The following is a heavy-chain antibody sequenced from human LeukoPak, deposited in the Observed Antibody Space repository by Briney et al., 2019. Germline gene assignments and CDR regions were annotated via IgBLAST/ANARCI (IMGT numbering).Heavy chain of an antibody. Sequence: GASVKVSCKASGGTFSSYAISWVRQAPGQGLEWMGGIIPIFGTANYAQKFQGRVTITADESTSTAYMELSSLRSEDTATYYCARDGRFEYSHLYYFDYWGQGTLVTVSS. D-gene: IGHD6-6*01. CDR2: IIPIFGTA. J-gene: IGHJ4*02. V-gene: IGHV1-69*01. CDR1: GGTFSSYA. CDR3: ARDGRFEYSHLYYFDY.